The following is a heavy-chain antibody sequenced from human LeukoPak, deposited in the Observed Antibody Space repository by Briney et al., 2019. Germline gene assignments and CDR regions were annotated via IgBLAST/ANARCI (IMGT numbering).Heavy chain of an antibody. D-gene: IGHD3-9*01. Sequence: SETLSLTCTVSGGSISSYYWSWIRQPAGKGLEWIGRIYTSGSTNYNPSLKSRVTMSVDTSKNQFSLKLSSVTAADTAVYYCASDREYYDILTGYYNDAFDIWGQGTMVTVSS. CDR1: GGSISSYY. CDR3: ASDREYYDILTGYYNDAFDI. CDR2: IYTSGST. J-gene: IGHJ3*02. V-gene: IGHV4-4*07.